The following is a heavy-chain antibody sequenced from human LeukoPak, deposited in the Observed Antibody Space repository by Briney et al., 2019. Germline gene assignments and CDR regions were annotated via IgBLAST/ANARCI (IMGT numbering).Heavy chain of an antibody. J-gene: IGHJ4*02. D-gene: IGHD4-17*01. CDR1: GYTFTGYY. Sequence: GASVKVSCNASGYTFTGYYMHWVRQAPGQGLEWMGWINPNSGGTNYAQKFQGRVTMTRDTSISTAYMELSRLRSDDTAVYYCAREATVTTTSTNDYWGQGTLVTVSS. CDR3: AREATVTTTSTNDY. CDR2: INPNSGGT. V-gene: IGHV1-2*02.